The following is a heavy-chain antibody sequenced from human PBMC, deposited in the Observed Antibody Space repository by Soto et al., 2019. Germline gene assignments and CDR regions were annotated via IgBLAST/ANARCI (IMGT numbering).Heavy chain of an antibody. D-gene: IGHD5-12*01. CDR2: LSHDASVE. CDR1: GFGFRNHD. J-gene: IGHJ6*02. V-gene: IGHV3-30-3*01. CDR3: ARELRFVNGYDPSYYYYYGMDV. Sequence: QVQLVGSGGGVVQPGRSLSISCAASGFGFRNHDMHWVRQAPGNGLECVALLSHDASVEHYADSVKGRFTISRDNSKNTLSLQMTSLRVEDTAVYYCARELRFVNGYDPSYYYYYGMDVWGQGATVTVSS.